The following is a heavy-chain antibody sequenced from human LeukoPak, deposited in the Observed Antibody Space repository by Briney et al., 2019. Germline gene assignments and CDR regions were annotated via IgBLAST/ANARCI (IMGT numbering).Heavy chain of an antibody. D-gene: IGHD1-26*01. Sequence: GGSLRLSCAASGFTFSSYSMNWVRQAPGKGLEWVSSISSSSSYIYYADSVKGRFTISRDNSKNTLYLQMNSLRAEDTAVYYCARFGIVGGKNYYGMDVWGQGTTVTVSS. V-gene: IGHV3-21*01. CDR1: GFTFSSYS. CDR3: ARFGIVGGKNYYGMDV. CDR2: ISSSSSYI. J-gene: IGHJ6*02.